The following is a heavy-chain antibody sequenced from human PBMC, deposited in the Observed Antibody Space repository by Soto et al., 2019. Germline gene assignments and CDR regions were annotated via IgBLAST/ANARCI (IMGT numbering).Heavy chain of an antibody. CDR2: ISAYNGNT. J-gene: IGHJ4*02. D-gene: IGHD6-19*01. CDR3: ARDLGGAVAGTISFDY. CDR1: GYTFTSYG. Sequence: APVKVSCKASGYTFTSYGISWVRQAPGQGLEWMGWISAYNGNTNYAQKLQGRVTMTTDTSTSTAYMELRSLRSDDTAVYYCARDLGGAVAGTISFDYWGQGTLVTVSS. V-gene: IGHV1-18*04.